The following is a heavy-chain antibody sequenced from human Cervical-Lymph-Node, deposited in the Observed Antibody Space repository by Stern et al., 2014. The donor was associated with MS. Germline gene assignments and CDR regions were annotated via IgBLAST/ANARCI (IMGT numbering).Heavy chain of an antibody. CDR1: GYTFTSFY. D-gene: IGHD6-19*01. CDR2: ISPSGAGT. J-gene: IGHJ6*02. CDR3: AREVAGHRLGMMDV. V-gene: IGHV1-46*01. Sequence: QVQLVQSGAEVKKPGASVKVSCKASGYTFTSFYIHWVRQAPGQGLEWMGIISPSGAGTSYAQKFQGRVSMTRDTSTSTVYMELRSLRSEDTAVYYCAREVAGHRLGMMDVWGQGTTVTVSS.